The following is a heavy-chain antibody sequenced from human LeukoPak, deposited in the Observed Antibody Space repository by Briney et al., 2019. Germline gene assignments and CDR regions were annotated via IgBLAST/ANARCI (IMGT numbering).Heavy chain of an antibody. Sequence: GGSLRLSCAASGFTVSSNYVSWVRQAPGKGLEYVSAISSNGGSTYYADSVKGRFTISRDNSKNTLYLQMSSLRAEDTAVYYCVKGYCSSISCFGDYWGQGTLVTFSS. CDR2: ISSNGGST. D-gene: IGHD2-2*01. CDR1: GFTVSSNY. CDR3: VKGYCSSISCFGDY. J-gene: IGHJ4*02. V-gene: IGHV3-64D*09.